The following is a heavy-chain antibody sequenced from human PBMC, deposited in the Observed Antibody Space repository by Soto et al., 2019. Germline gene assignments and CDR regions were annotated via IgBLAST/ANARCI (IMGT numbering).Heavy chain of an antibody. V-gene: IGHV3-11*05. J-gene: IGHJ3*02. CDR2: ISGNSLDT. CDR3: ASGQQIRMADI. CDR1: GFTFSDYY. Sequence: QVQLVESGGGLVKPGGSLRLSSEASGFTFSDYYASWLRQSPGKGLEWISYISGNSLDTNYADSVRGRFTISRDSAENSLYLQMNYLRAEDTAMHYCASGQQIRMADIWGQGTMVTVSS. D-gene: IGHD6-13*01.